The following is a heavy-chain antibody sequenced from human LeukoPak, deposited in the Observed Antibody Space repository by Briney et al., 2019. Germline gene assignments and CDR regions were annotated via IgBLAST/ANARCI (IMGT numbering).Heavy chain of an antibody. CDR1: GFTFSNAW. J-gene: IGHJ4*02. V-gene: IGHV3-15*01. CDR3: TTDGYCSSTSCEDY. CDR2: IKSKTDGGTT. Sequence: GGSLRLSCAASGFTFSNAWMSWVRQAPGKGLEWVGRIKSKTDGGTTDYAAPVKGRFTISRDDSKNTLYLQMNSLKTEDTAVYYCTTDGYCSSTSCEDYWGQGTLVTVSS. D-gene: IGHD2-2*03.